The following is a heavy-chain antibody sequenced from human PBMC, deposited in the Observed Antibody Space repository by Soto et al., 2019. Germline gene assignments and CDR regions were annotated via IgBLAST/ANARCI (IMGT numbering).Heavy chain of an antibody. J-gene: IGHJ6*03. Sequence: ASVKVSCKASGYTFTSYDLNWVRQATGQGLEWMGWMNPNSGNTGYAQKFQGRVTMTRNTSISTAYMELSSLRSEDTAVYYCARGNVVVVAAQRNYYYYYMDVWGKGTTVTVSS. CDR3: ARGNVVVVAAQRNYYYYYMDV. CDR2: MNPNSGNT. D-gene: IGHD2-15*01. V-gene: IGHV1-8*01. CDR1: GYTFTSYD.